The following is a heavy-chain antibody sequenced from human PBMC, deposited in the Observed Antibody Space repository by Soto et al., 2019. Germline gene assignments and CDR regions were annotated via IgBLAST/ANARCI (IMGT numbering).Heavy chain of an antibody. CDR2: IYYSGST. Sequence: QLQLQESGPGLVKPSETLSLTCTVSGGSISSSSYYWGWIRQPPGKGLEWIGSIYYSGSTYYNPSLKSRVTISVDTSKNQFSLKLSSVTAADTAVYYCASGLMITFGELDYWGQGTLVTVSS. V-gene: IGHV4-39*01. D-gene: IGHD3-16*01. CDR3: ASGLMITFGELDY. CDR1: GGSISSSSYY. J-gene: IGHJ4*02.